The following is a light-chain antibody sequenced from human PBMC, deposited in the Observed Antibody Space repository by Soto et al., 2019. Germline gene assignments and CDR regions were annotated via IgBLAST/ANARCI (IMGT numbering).Light chain of an antibody. Sequence: QSALTQPASVSGSPGQSITISCTVTSSDVGGYNYVSWYQQHPGKAPKLMIYEVSNRPSGVSNRFSGSKSGNTASLTISGLQAEDEADYYCGSYATSSTLVVFGGGTKVTVL. V-gene: IGLV2-14*01. CDR2: EVS. J-gene: IGLJ3*02. CDR3: GSYATSSTLVV. CDR1: SSDVGGYNY.